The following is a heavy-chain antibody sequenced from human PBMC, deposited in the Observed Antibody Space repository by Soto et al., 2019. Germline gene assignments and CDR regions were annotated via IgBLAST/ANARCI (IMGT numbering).Heavy chain of an antibody. CDR1: GFTFSSYA. V-gene: IGHV3-23*01. CDR2: ISGSGGST. J-gene: IGHJ4*02. CDR3: AKDRKDHKEFDY. Sequence: AGGSLRLSCAASGFTFSSYAMSWVRQAPGKGLEWVSAISGSGGSTYYADSVKGRFTISRDNSKNTLYLQMNSLRAEDTAVYYCAKDRKDHKEFDYWGQGTLVTVSS.